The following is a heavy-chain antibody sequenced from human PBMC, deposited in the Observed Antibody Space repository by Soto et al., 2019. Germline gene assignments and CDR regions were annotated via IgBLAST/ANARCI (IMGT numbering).Heavy chain of an antibody. Sequence: QVQLVQSGGEVKKPGASVKVSCKTSGYSFTTYGISWVRQAPEQGLEWMGWISAYNGNTNYAQKLQGRVTMTTDTSTSTAYMELRSLRSDDTAVYYCAREGPAPYYYYGMDVWGQGSTVTVSS. J-gene: IGHJ6*02. CDR2: ISAYNGNT. CDR3: AREGPAPYYYYGMDV. V-gene: IGHV1-18*01. CDR1: GYSFTTYG.